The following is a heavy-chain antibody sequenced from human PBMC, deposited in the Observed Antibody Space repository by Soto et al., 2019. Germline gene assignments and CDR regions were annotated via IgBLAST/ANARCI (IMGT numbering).Heavy chain of an antibody. V-gene: IGHV1-69*06. D-gene: IGHD3-16*02. J-gene: IGHJ4*02. CDR1: GGTFSTHA. Sequence: QEQLVQSGAEVKKPGSSVKVSCKASGGTFSTHAITWVRQAPGQGLEWMGGINPIFGTTNYAQKFQGRLTITADKSTTTAYMELSSLRSDDTAVYYSARSYSFGGVISPTFDYWGQGTLVTVSS. CDR2: INPIFGTT. CDR3: ARSYSFGGVISPTFDY.